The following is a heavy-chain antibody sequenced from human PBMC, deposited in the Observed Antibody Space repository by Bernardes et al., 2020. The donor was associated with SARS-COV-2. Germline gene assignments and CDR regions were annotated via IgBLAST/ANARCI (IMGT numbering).Heavy chain of an antibody. Sequence: GGSLRLSCAASGFTFSSYWMSWVRQAPGKGLEWVANIKQDGSEKYYVDSVKGRFTISRDNAKNSLYLQMNSLRAEDTAVYYCARDLFYDILTGPEDYWGQGTLVTVSS. CDR3: ARDLFYDILTGPEDY. CDR2: IKQDGSEK. CDR1: GFTFSSYW. D-gene: IGHD3-9*01. J-gene: IGHJ4*02. V-gene: IGHV3-7*04.